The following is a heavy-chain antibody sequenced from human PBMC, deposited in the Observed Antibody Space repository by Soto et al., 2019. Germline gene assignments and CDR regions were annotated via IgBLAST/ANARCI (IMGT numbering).Heavy chain of an antibody. V-gene: IGHV1-18*04. J-gene: IGHJ6*02. CDR1: GYTFTSYG. CDR3: ARYCSSTSCYVGMDV. CDR2: ISAYNGNT. Sequence: QVQLVQSGAEVKKPGASVKVSCKASGYTFTSYGISWVRQAPGQGLEWMGWISAYNGNTNYAQKLQGRVHMTTDTSTSTADMELRSLRSDDTAVYYCARYCSSTSCYVGMDVWGQGTTVTVSS. D-gene: IGHD2-2*01.